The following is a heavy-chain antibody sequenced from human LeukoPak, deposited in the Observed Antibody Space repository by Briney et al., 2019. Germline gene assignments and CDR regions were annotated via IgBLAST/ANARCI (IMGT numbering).Heavy chain of an antibody. CDR2: IYTSGST. Sequence: PSETLSLTCTVSGGSISSYYWSWIRQPAGKGLEWIGRIYTSGSTNYNPSLKSRVTMSVDTSKNQFSLKLSSVTAADTAVYYCARVPSHAGYSSSWYGGYYFDYWGQGTLVTVSS. D-gene: IGHD6-13*01. V-gene: IGHV4-4*07. CDR3: ARVPSHAGYSSSWYGGYYFDY. J-gene: IGHJ4*02. CDR1: GGSISSYY.